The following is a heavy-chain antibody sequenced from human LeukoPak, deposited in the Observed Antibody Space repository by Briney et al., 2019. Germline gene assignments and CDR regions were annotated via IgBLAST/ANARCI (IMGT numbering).Heavy chain of an antibody. Sequence: PSETLSLTCTVSGDSISTYYWSWMRQPPGKGLEWIGYVHYSGTTNYNPSLKSRVTISADASKNQFSLKLTSLTAADTAVYYCARPGSGYTASGAFDIWGQGTMVTVSS. J-gene: IGHJ3*02. CDR3: ARPGSGYTASGAFDI. CDR1: GDSISTYY. V-gene: IGHV4-59*08. D-gene: IGHD5-18*01. CDR2: VHYSGTT.